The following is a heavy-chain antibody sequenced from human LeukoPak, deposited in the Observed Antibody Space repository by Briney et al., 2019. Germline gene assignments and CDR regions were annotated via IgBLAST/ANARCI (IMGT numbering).Heavy chain of an antibody. CDR2: ISSSSSYI. D-gene: IGHD2-2*02. J-gene: IGHJ4*02. V-gene: IGHV3-21*01. CDR3: ARDSAQDIVVVPAAIRGVDYFDY. CDR1: GFTFSSYS. Sequence: GGSLRLSCAASGFTFSSYSMNWVRQAPGKGLEWVSSISSSSSYIYYADSVKGRFTISRDNAKNSLYLQMNSLRAEDTAVYYCARDSAQDIVVVPAAIRGVDYFDYWGQGTLVTVSS.